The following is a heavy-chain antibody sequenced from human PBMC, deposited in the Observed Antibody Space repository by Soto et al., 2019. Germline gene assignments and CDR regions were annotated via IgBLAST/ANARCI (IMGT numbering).Heavy chain of an antibody. Sequence: QVQLVESGGGVVQPGRSLRLSCAASGFTFSSYGMHWVRQAPGKGLEWVSVIWCDGSNKWYDGSTKYYSDSLKGRFTIPRDKSKTHRYWQRTSRKARTRAVYSCARDPEIGCMGGTCRAGYWGQG. J-gene: IGHJ4*02. D-gene: IGHD2-15*01. V-gene: IGHV3-33*01. CDR2: KWYDGSTK. CDR3: ARDPEIGCMGGTCRAGY. CDR1: GFTFSSYG.